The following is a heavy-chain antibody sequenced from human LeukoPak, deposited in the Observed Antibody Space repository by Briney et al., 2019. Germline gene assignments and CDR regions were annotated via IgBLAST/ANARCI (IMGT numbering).Heavy chain of an antibody. Sequence: ASVKVSCKALGGTFSTYAISWVRQAPGQGLEWMGGIIPIFGTGNYAQQFQGRVTITADVSTRTAFMDLSSLRSEDTAVYYCARDAPSETVMVSAFDIWGQGTMVTVSS. CDR3: ARDAPSETVMVSAFDI. V-gene: IGHV1-69*01. J-gene: IGHJ3*02. CDR1: GGTFSTYA. CDR2: IIPIFGTG. D-gene: IGHD5-18*01.